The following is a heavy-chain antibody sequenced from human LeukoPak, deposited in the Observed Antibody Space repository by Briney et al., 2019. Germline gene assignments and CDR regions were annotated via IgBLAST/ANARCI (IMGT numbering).Heavy chain of an antibody. D-gene: IGHD3-3*01. CDR1: GGSISSYY. V-gene: IGHV4-4*07. CDR3: AREGAKYYDFWSAHYYYYGMDV. CDR2: IYTSGST. J-gene: IGHJ6*02. Sequence: SETLSLTCTVSGGSISSYYWSWIRQPAGKGLEWIGRIYTSGSTNYNPSLTSPVTMSVDTSKNQFSLKLSSVTAADTAAYHCAREGAKYYDFWSAHYYYYGMDVWGQGTTVTVSS.